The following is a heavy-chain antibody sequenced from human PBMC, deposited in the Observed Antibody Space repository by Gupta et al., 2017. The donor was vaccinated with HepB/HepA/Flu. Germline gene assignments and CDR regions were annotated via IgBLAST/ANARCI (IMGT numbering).Heavy chain of an antibody. V-gene: IGHV4-34*01. CDR2: INHSGST. CDR1: GGSFSGYY. Sequence: QVQLQQWCAGLLKPSETLSLTCAVYGGSFSGYYWSWIRQPPGKGLEWIGEINHSGSTNYNPSLKSRVTISVDTSKNQFSLKLSSVTAADTAVYYCASSSSSVLYYGMDVWGQGTTVTVSS. D-gene: IGHD6-6*01. CDR3: ASSSSSVLYYGMDV. J-gene: IGHJ6*02.